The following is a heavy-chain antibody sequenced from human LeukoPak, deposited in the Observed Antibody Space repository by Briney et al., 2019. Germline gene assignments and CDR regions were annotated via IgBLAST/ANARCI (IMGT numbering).Heavy chain of an antibody. CDR1: GFTFDDYA. CDR3: AKAYDSSGYSTLDYFDY. Sequence: PGGSLRLSCAASGFTFDDYAMHWVRQAPGKGLEWVSGISWNSGSIGYADSVKGRFTISRDNAKNSLYLQMNSLRAEDTALYYCAKAYDSSGYSTLDYFDYWGQGTLVTVSS. CDR2: ISWNSGSI. V-gene: IGHV3-9*01. J-gene: IGHJ4*02. D-gene: IGHD3-22*01.